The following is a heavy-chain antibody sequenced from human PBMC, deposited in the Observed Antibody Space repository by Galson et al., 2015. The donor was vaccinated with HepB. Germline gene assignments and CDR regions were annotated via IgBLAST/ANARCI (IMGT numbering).Heavy chain of an antibody. CDR3: AKDVRGVPGVPGAMYYFDY. J-gene: IGHJ4*02. D-gene: IGHD3-10*01. CDR1: GFTFSSYG. V-gene: IGHV3-30*18. Sequence: SLRLSCAASGFTFSSYGMHWVRQAPGKGLEWVAVISYDGSNKYYADSVKGRFTISRDNSKNTLYLQMNSLRAEDTAVYYCAKDVRGVPGVPGAMYYFDYWGQGTLATVSS. CDR2: ISYDGSNK.